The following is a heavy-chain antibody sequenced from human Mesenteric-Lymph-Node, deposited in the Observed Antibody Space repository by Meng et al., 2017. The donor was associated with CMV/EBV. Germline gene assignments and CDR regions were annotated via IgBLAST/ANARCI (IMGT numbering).Heavy chain of an antibody. Sequence: SRYAFANFYIGWVRQVPGQGLEWMGRIDPSYSYTNYSPSFQGHVTISADKSISTAYLQWSSLKASDTAMYYCARHEPAYNWNPALIDYWGQGTLVTVSS. V-gene: IGHV5-10-1*01. CDR1: RYAFANFY. CDR3: ARHEPAYNWNPALIDY. J-gene: IGHJ4*02. CDR2: IDPSYSYT. D-gene: IGHD1-20*01.